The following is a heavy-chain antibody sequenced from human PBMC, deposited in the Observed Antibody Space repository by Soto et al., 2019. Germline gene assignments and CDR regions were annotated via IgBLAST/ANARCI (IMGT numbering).Heavy chain of an antibody. CDR2: IIPIFGTA. CDR1: GGTFSSYA. CDR3: ARVTPYYESNWFDP. J-gene: IGHJ5*02. D-gene: IGHD3-22*01. V-gene: IGHV1-69*01. Sequence: QVQLVQSGAEVKKPGSSVKVSCKASGGTFSSYAISWVRQAPGQGLEWMGGIIPIFGTANYARKFQGRVTITADESTSTAYMELSSLRSEDTAVYYCARVTPYYESNWFDPWGQGTLVTVSS.